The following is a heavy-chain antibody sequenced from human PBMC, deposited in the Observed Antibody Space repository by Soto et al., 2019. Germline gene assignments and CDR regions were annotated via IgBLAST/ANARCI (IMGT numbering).Heavy chain of an antibody. CDR3: ARGAYFRSPSCYSPPPYYYYMDV. V-gene: IGHV3-66*01. CDR2: IYTGGKT. Sequence: EVQLVDSGGGLVQPGGSLRLSCAVSGFTVTDNYMSWVRQAPGKGLEWVSVIYTGGKTYYADSVKGRFTISRDDSKNTLYLQMGGLRAGDSAFYYCARGAYFRSPSCYSPPPYYYYMDVWGKGTTVTVSS. CDR1: GFTVTDNY. J-gene: IGHJ6*03. D-gene: IGHD2-2*01.